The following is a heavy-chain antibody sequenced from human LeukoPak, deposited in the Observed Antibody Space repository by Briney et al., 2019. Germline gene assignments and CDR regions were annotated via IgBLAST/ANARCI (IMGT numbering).Heavy chain of an antibody. CDR2: IKQDGSEK. D-gene: IGHD3-10*01. J-gene: IGHJ4*02. CDR3: ARGNYGSGSYQVS. Sequence: GGSLRLSCAVSGFTFSTYWMSWVRQAPGKGLEWVANIKQDGSEKYYVDSVKGRFTISRDNAKNSLYLQMNSLRAEDTAVYYCARGNYGSGSYQVSWGQGTLVTVSS. V-gene: IGHV3-7*01. CDR1: GFTFSTYW.